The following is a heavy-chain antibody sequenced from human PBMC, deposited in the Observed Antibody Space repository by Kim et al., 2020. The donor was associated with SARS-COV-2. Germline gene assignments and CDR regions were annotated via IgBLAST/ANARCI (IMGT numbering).Heavy chain of an antibody. CDR1: GGSISSSSYY. CDR3: ASIVGATYYYYYGMDV. V-gene: IGHV4-39*01. Sequence: SETLSLTCTVSGGSISSSSYYWGWIRQPPGKGLEWIGSIYYSGSTYYNPSLKSRVTISVDTSKNQFSLKLSSVTAADTAVYYWASIVGATYYYYYGMDVWGQGTTVTVSS. CDR2: IYYSGST. J-gene: IGHJ6*02. D-gene: IGHD1-26*01.